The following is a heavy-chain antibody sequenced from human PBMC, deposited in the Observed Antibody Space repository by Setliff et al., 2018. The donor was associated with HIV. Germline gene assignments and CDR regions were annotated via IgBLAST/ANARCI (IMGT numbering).Heavy chain of an antibody. CDR2: ISGSAGST. J-gene: IGHJ6*03. D-gene: IGHD3-10*01. CDR3: AKPYRGSVVRDQGYMDV. CDR1: GFTFSSYA. Sequence: GGSLRLSCAVSGFTFSSYAMSWVRQAPGKGLEWVSAISGSAGSTYYADSVKGRFTISGDNSKNTLYLQMNSLRAEDTAGYYCAKPYRGSVVRDQGYMDVWGKGTTVTAP. V-gene: IGHV3-23*01.